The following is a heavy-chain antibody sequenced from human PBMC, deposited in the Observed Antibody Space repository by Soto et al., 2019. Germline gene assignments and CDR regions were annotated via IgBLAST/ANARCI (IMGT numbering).Heavy chain of an antibody. J-gene: IGHJ4*02. V-gene: IGHV1-2*02. CDR1: GYTFTDAY. CDR3: AREEGTELDF. Sequence: QVRLVQSGAEVKKPGASVKVTCKPSGYTFTDAYIHWVRQAPGQGLEWLGWINPKNGGTNYAQKFQGRVTMTRDTSSSTAFMELSSLNSNDTAVYYCAREEGTELDFWGQGTVVTVSS. D-gene: IGHD1-7*01. CDR2: INPKNGGT.